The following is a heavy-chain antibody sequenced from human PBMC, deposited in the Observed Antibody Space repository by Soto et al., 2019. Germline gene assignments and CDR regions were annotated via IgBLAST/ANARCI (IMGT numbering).Heavy chain of an antibody. CDR2: INHGGST. D-gene: IGHD4-17*01. CDR3: ARDYGEYEYYFPY. V-gene: IGHV4-34*01. CDR1: GGSFSNYY. J-gene: IGHJ4*02. Sequence: QVQLQQWGAGLLKPSETLSLTCAVFGGSFSNYYWNWIRQPPGKGLEWIGEINHGGSTNYNPSLKSRVTIAVDTFKNHFSLKLSSVTAADSAVYYCARDYGEYEYYFPYWGQGTLVTVSS.